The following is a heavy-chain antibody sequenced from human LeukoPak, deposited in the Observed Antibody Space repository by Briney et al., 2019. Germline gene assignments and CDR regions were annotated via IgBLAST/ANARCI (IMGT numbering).Heavy chain of an antibody. J-gene: IGHJ4*02. V-gene: IGHV3-30-3*01. CDR2: ISYDGSNK. CDR3: ARVYSYGGTNFDY. CDR1: GFTFSSYA. Sequence: GESLRLSCAASGFTFSSYAMHWVRQAPGKGLEWVAVISYDGSNKYYADSVKGRFTISRDNSKNTLYLQMNSLRAEDTAVYYCARVYSYGGTNFDYWGQGTLVTVSS. D-gene: IGHD5-18*01.